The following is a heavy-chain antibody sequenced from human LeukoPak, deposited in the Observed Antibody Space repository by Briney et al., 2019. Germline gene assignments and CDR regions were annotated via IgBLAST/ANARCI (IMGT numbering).Heavy chain of an antibody. J-gene: IGHJ3*02. CDR1: GGSFNVYY. V-gene: IGHV4-34*01. Sequence: SETLSLTCAVYGGSFNVYYWSWIRQPPGKGLEWIGEINHSGSTNYNPSLKSRVTISVDTSKNQFSLKLSSVTAADTAVYYCARERKYYYDSSGYHVIAFDIWGQGTMVTVSS. CDR2: INHSGST. CDR3: ARERKYYYDSSGYHVIAFDI. D-gene: IGHD3-22*01.